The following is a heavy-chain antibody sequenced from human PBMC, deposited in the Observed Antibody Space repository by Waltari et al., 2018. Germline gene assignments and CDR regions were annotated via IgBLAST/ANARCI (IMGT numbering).Heavy chain of an antibody. V-gene: IGHV4-59*01. D-gene: IGHD1-26*01. CDR3: ARQRGSYYSAFDY. Sequence: QVQLQESGPGLVKPSGTLSLTFSFPGDSMVGYYWSWIRQAPGRGLEWIGNVYPGGNTKYNPSLQSRISMTVDTSKKQISLSLSVVTAADAAVYFCARQRGSYYSAFDYWGQGTRVAVSS. CDR2: VYPGGNT. J-gene: IGHJ4*02. CDR1: GDSMVGYY.